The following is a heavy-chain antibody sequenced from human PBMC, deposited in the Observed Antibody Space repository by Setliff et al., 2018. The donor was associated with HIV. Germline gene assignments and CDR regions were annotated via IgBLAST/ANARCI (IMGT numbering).Heavy chain of an antibody. V-gene: IGHV4-4*02. D-gene: IGHD2-2*01. CDR1: GGSISSNW. CDR3: ARRMIYASNWFDP. J-gene: IGHJ5*02. CDR2: IYHSGST. Sequence: KTSETLSLTCAVSGGSISSNWWSWVRQSPGKGLEWIGEIYHSGSTHYNPSLKSRVTISVDTSKNQFSLKLSSVTAADTAVYYCARRMIYASNWFDPWGQGTLVTVSS.